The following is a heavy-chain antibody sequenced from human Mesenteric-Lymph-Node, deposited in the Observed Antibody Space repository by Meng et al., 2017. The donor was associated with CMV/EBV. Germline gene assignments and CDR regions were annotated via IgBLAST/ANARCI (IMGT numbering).Heavy chain of an antibody. Sequence: AGYGGSFSGYYWSWIRQPPGKGLEWIGEINHSGSTNYNPSLKSRVTISVDTSKNQFSLKLSSVTAADTAVYYCARGTGGRSSSWYHVWGQGTLVTVSS. V-gene: IGHV4-34*01. CDR3: ARGTGGRSSSWYHV. CDR1: GGSFSGYY. J-gene: IGHJ4*02. D-gene: IGHD6-13*01. CDR2: INHSGST.